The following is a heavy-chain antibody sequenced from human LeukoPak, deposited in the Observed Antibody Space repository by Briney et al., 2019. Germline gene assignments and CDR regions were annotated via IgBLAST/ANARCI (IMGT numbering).Heavy chain of an antibody. Sequence: ASVKVSCKASGYNFTDYYMQWVRQAPGQGLEWMGWINPNSGGTNYAQKFQGRVTMTRDTSISTAYMELSRLRSDDTAVYYCARTLEQLVRYWFDPWGQGTLVTVSS. CDR2: INPNSGGT. CDR1: GYNFTDYY. J-gene: IGHJ5*02. D-gene: IGHD6-13*01. CDR3: ARTLEQLVRYWFDP. V-gene: IGHV1-2*02.